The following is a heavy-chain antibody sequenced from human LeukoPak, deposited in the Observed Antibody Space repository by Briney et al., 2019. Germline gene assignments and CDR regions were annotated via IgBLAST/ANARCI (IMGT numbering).Heavy chain of an antibody. Sequence: ASVKVSCKASGYTFTSYYMHWVRQAPGQGLEWMGWINPNSGGTNYAQKFQGRVTMTRDTSISTAYMELSRLRSDDTAVYYCARSVGYYYDSSGYYPSLHDAFDIWGQGTMVTVSS. CDR3: ARSVGYYYDSSGYYPSLHDAFDI. V-gene: IGHV1-2*02. CDR1: GYTFTSYY. J-gene: IGHJ3*02. CDR2: INPNSGGT. D-gene: IGHD3-22*01.